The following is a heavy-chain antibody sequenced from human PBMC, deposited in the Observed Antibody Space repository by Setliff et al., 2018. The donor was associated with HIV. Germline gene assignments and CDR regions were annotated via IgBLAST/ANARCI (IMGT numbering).Heavy chain of an antibody. Sequence: GASVKVSCKASGYTFTGYYIHWVRQAPGQGLEWMGWINPNSGDTNYAQRFRDRVTMTRDTSISTAYMELSRLRSDDTAVFYCARAPGPPWIQLWLTYFDYWGRGTLVTVTS. J-gene: IGHJ4*02. CDR3: ARAPGPPWIQLWLTYFDY. D-gene: IGHD5-18*01. CDR1: GYTFTGYY. CDR2: INPNSGDT. V-gene: IGHV1-2*02.